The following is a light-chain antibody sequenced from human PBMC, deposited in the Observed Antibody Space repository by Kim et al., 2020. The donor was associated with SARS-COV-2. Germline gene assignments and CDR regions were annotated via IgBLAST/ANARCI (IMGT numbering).Light chain of an antibody. V-gene: IGKV4-1*01. CDR2: WAS. CDR1: QSVLYSSKNKNY. Sequence: DIVMTQSPDSLAVSLGERATINCKSSQSVLYSSKNKNYLAWYQQKPGQPPKLLIYWASTRESGVPDRFSGSGSGTDFTLTISSLQAEDVAVYYCQQYYSTPTFGQGTKLEI. J-gene: IGKJ2*01. CDR3: QQYYSTPT.